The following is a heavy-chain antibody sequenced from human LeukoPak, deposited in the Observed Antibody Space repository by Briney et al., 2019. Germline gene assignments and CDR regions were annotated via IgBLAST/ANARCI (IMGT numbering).Heavy chain of an antibody. CDR1: GGSFSGYY. Sequence: SETLSPTCAVYGGSFSGYYWSWIRQPPGKGLEWIGEINHSGSTNYSPSLKSRVTISVDTSKNQFSLKLSSVTAADTAVYYCARGIGVRGVIILSPGLYNWFDPWGQGTLVAVSS. D-gene: IGHD3-10*01. CDR3: ARGIGVRGVIILSPGLYNWFDP. J-gene: IGHJ5*02. V-gene: IGHV4-34*01. CDR2: INHSGST.